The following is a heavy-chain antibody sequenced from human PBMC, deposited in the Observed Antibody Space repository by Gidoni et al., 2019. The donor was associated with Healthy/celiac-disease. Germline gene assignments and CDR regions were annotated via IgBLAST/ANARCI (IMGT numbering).Heavy chain of an antibody. CDR1: GFTFSSYA. J-gene: IGHJ4*02. CDR2: ISYDGSNK. CDR3: ARGVGGVGGPKEYYFDY. Sequence: QVQLVESGGGVVQPGRSLRLSCAASGFTFSSYAMHWVRQAPGKGLEWVAVISYDGSNKYYADSVKGRFTISRDNSKNTLYLQMNSLRAEDTAVYYCARGVGGVGGPKEYYFDYWGQGTLVTVSS. V-gene: IGHV3-30-3*01. D-gene: IGHD3-16*01.